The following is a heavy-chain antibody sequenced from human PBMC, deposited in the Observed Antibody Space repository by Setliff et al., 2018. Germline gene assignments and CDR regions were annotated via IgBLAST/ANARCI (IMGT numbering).Heavy chain of an antibody. V-gene: IGHV1-69*05. Sequence: ASVKVPCKASGGTFSNYGVSWVRQAPGQGLEWMGGTIPLFGTTDYAQKFHGRVTIITDESTNTAFMQLSSLRSDDTAVYYCVREGVDRRSSTDYRYYMDVWGKGTTVTVSS. J-gene: IGHJ6*03. CDR1: GGTFSNYG. CDR2: TIPLFGTT. D-gene: IGHD6-6*01. CDR3: VREGVDRRSSTDYRYYMDV.